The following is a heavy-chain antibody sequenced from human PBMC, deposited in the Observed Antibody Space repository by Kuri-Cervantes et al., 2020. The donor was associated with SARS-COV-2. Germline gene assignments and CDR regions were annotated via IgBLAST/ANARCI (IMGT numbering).Heavy chain of an antibody. V-gene: IGHV1-18*01. CDR2: ISAYNGNT. Sequence: ASVKVSCKASGYTFTSYAMHWVRQAPGQRLEWMGWISAYNGNTNYAQKLQGRVTMTTDTSTSTAYMELRSLRSDDTAVYYCARDQTDPWSRTPDAFDIWGQGTMVTVSS. CDR3: ARDQTDPWSRTPDAFDI. CDR1: GYTFTSYA. D-gene: IGHD3-3*01. J-gene: IGHJ3*02.